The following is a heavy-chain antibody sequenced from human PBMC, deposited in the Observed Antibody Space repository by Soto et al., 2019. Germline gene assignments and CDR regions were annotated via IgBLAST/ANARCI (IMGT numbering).Heavy chain of an antibody. CDR3: ARGEYDFWATYSWFDP. J-gene: IGHJ5*02. CDR2: IYYSGST. V-gene: IGHV4-59*01. CDR1: GGSISSYY. Sequence: SETLSLTCTVSGGSISSYYWSWIRQPPGKGLEWIGYIYYSGSTNYNPSLKSRVTISVDTSKNQFSLKLSSVTAADTAVYYCARGEYDFWATYSWFDPWGQGTLVTVSS. D-gene: IGHD3-3*01.